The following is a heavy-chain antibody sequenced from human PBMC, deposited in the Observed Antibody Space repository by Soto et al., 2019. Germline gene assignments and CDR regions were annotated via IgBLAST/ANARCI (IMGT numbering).Heavy chain of an antibody. CDR3: ARRGQVGSGLAH. J-gene: IGHJ5*02. CDR1: GFTFSSYW. V-gene: IGHV3-74*01. D-gene: IGHD1-26*01. CDR2: INTDGSST. Sequence: EVQLVESGGGLVQPGGSLRLSCAASGFTFSSYWVRWVRQAPGKGLVWVSRINTDGSSTSYADSVKGRFTISRDNAKNTLYLQMNSLGAEDTAVYYCARRGQVGSGLAHWGQGTLVTVSS.